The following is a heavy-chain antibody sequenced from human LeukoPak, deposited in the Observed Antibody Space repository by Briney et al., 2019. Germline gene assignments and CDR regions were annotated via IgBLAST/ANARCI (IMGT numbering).Heavy chain of an antibody. J-gene: IGHJ4*02. CDR1: GYTSTSYA. Sequence: GASVKVSCKASGYTSTSYAMNWVRQAPGQGLEWMGWINTNTGNPTYAQGFTGRFVFSLDTSVSTAYLQISSLKAEDTAVYYCARVRHSFVVVPAASDYWGQGTLVTVSS. D-gene: IGHD2-2*01. CDR3: ARVRHSFVVVPAASDY. V-gene: IGHV7-4-1*02. CDR2: INTNTGNP.